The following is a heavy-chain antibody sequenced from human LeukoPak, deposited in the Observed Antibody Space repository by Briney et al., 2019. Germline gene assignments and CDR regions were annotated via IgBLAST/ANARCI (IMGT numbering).Heavy chain of an antibody. V-gene: IGHV3-15*01. CDR1: GFTFSNYN. CDR3: TTAVAGTGGTFDY. CDR2: IKSKTDGGTT. J-gene: IGHJ4*02. D-gene: IGHD6-19*01. Sequence: GGSLRLSCAASGFTFSNYNMNWVRQAPGKGLEWVGRIKSKTDGGTTDYAAPVKGRFTISRDDSKNTLYLQMNSLKTEDTAVYYCTTAVAGTGGTFDYWGQGTLVTVSS.